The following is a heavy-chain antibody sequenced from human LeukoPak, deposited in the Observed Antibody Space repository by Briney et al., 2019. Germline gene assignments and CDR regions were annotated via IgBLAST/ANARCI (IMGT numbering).Heavy chain of an antibody. V-gene: IGHV1-8*01. Sequence: ASVKVSCKASGHTFTSYDINWVRQATGQGLEWMGWMNPNSGNTGYAQKFQGRVTMTRNTSISTAYMELSSLRSEDTAVYYCARGGAGYDFWSGYYFSYYGMDVWGQGTTVTVSS. D-gene: IGHD3-3*01. CDR3: ARGGAGYDFWSGYYFSYYGMDV. CDR2: MNPNSGNT. CDR1: GHTFTSYD. J-gene: IGHJ6*02.